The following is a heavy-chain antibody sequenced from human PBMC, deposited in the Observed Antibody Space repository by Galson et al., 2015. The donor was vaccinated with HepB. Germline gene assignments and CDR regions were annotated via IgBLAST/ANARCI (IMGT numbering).Heavy chain of an antibody. CDR2: IYSGGST. D-gene: IGHD6-13*01. J-gene: IGHJ4*02. V-gene: IGHV3-66*01. CDR1: GFTVSSNY. CDR3: ARDSPHRDKALQQLVPGASDY. Sequence: SLRLSCAASGFTVSSNYMSWVRQAPGKGLEWVSVIYSGGSTYYADSVKGRFTISRDNSKNTLYLQMNSLRAEDTAVYYCARDSPHRDKALQQLVPGASDYWGQGTLVTVSS.